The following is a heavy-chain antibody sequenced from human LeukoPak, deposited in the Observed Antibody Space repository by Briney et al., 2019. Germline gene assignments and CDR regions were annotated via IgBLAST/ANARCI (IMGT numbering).Heavy chain of an antibody. D-gene: IGHD2-21*02. CDR3: AAASEIVVATADAFDI. V-gene: IGHV1-58*02. Sequence: ASVKVSCKASGFTFTSSAMLWVRQARGQRLEWIGWIVVGSGNTNYAQKFQERVTITRDMSTSTAYMELSSLRSEDTAVYYCAAASEIVVATADAFDIWGQGTMVTVSS. J-gene: IGHJ3*02. CDR2: IVVGSGNT. CDR1: GFTFTSSA.